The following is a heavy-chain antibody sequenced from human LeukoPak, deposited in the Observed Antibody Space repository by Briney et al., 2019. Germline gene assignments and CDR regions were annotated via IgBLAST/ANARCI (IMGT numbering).Heavy chain of an antibody. CDR1: GGSISSYY. Sequence: SETLSLTCTVSGGSISSYYWSWIRQPPGKGLEWIGYIYYSGSTNYNPSLKGRVTISVDTSKNQFSLQLNSVTPEDTAVYYCASEQQLTARGAFDIWGQGTMVTVSS. J-gene: IGHJ3*02. V-gene: IGHV4-59*12. CDR3: ASEQQLTARGAFDI. CDR2: IYYSGST. D-gene: IGHD6-13*01.